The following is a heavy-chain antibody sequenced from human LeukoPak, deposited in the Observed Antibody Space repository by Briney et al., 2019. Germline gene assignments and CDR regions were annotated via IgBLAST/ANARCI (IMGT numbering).Heavy chain of an antibody. J-gene: IGHJ4*02. CDR1: GGSISSSSYY. D-gene: IGHD2-2*02. V-gene: IGHV4-39*07. Sequence: SETLSLTCTVSGGSISSSSYYWGWIRQPPGKGLEWIGNIYYSGRTYYNPSLKSRVTISVDTSKNQFSLKLSSVTAADTAVYYCARFPGYCSSTSCYTDYWGQGTLVTVSS. CDR2: IYYSGRT. CDR3: ARFPGYCSSTSCYTDY.